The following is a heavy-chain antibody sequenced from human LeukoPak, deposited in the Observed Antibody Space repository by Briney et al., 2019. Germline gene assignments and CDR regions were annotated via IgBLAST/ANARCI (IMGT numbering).Heavy chain of an antibody. CDR3: AKYNGFSGSYGWFYYFDY. J-gene: IGHJ4*02. CDR2: ISGSGGST. D-gene: IGHD1-26*01. V-gene: IGHV3-23*01. Sequence: GGSLRLSCAASGFTFSSYAMSWVRQAPGKGLEWVSAISGSGGSTYYADSVKGRFTISRDNSKNTLYLQMNSLRAEDTAVYYCAKYNGFSGSYGWFYYFDYWGQGTLVTVSS. CDR1: GFTFSSYA.